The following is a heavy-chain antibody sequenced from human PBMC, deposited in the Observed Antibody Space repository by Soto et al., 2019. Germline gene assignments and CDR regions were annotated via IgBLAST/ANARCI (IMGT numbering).Heavy chain of an antibody. CDR3: AKDLRIDRPSSGWYNWFDP. CDR2: ISYDGSNK. CDR1: GFTFSSYG. V-gene: IGHV3-30*18. J-gene: IGHJ5*02. D-gene: IGHD6-19*01. Sequence: GGSLRLSCAASGFTFSSYGMHWVRQAPGKGLEWVAVISYDGSNKYYADSVKGRFTISRDNSKNTLYLQMNSLRAEDTAVYYCAKDLRIDRPSSGWYNWFDPWGQGTLVTVSS.